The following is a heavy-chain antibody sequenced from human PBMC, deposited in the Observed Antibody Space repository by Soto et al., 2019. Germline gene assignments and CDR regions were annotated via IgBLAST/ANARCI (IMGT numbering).Heavy chain of an antibody. CDR1: GFTFSNAW. CDR3: TTPMVTDWAYYGMDV. CDR2: IKSKTDGGTT. D-gene: IGHD5-18*01. J-gene: IGHJ6*02. V-gene: IGHV3-15*01. Sequence: GGSLRLSCAASGFTFSNAWMSWVRQAPGKGLEWVGRIKSKTDGGTTDYAAPVKGRFTISRDDSKNTLYLQMNSLKTEDTAVYYCTTPMVTDWAYYGMDVWGQGTTVTVSS.